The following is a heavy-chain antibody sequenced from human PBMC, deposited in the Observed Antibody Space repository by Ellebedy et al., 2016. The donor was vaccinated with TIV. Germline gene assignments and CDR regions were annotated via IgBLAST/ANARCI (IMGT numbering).Heavy chain of an antibody. J-gene: IGHJ6*02. Sequence: MPSETLSLTCTVSGGSISSSSYYWGWIRQPPGKGLEWIGSIYYSGSTYYNPSLKSRVTISVDTSKNQLSLKLSSVTAADTAVYYCARRGSGWAKNYYYYGMDVWGQGTTVTVSS. V-gene: IGHV4-39*01. CDR1: GGSISSSSYY. CDR3: ARRGSGWAKNYYYYGMDV. CDR2: IYYSGST. D-gene: IGHD6-19*01.